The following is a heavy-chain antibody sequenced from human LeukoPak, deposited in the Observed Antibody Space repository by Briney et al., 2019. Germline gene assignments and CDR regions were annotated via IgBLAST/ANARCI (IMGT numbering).Heavy chain of an antibody. CDR2: IRSKANNYAT. CDR3: VDLWFRVKALS. D-gene: IGHD2-21*01. Sequence: GSLKLSCAASGFTFSASAVHWVRQASGKGLEWIGRIRSKANNYATAYTDPLKGRFTVSRDNSKNTLFLQMSSLRAEDTAVYYCVDLWFRVKALSWGQGTMVTVSS. V-gene: IGHV3-73*01. J-gene: IGHJ3*01. CDR1: GFTFSASA.